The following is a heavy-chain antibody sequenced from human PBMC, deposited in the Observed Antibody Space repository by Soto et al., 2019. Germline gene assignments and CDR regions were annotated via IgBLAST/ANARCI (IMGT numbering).Heavy chain of an antibody. CDR1: GGTFSSYA. D-gene: IGHD2-15*01. J-gene: IGHJ4*02. V-gene: IGHV1-69*13. CDR2: IIPIFGTA. Sequence: SVKVSCKASGGTFSSYAISWVRQAPGQGLEWMGGIIPIFGTANCAQKFQGRVTITADESTSTAYMELSSLRSEDTAVYYCASTVVVAATLDYWGQGTLVTVSS. CDR3: ASTVVVAATLDY.